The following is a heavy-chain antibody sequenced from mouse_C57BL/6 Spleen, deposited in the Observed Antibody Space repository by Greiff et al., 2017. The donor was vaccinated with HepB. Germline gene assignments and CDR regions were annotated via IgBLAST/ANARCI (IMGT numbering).Heavy chain of an antibody. D-gene: IGHD2-4*01. CDR3: ARGSYDYEDDHYYAIGG. CDR2: IDPEDGET. Sequence: VQLKQSGAELVQPGASVKLSCTASGFNIKDYYMHWVKQRTEQGLEWIGRIDPEDGETKYAPKFQGKATITADTSSNTAYLQLSSLTSEDTAVYYCARGSYDYEDDHYYAIGGWGEGTSVSDSS. CDR1: GFNIKDYY. J-gene: IGHJ4*01. V-gene: IGHV14-2*01.